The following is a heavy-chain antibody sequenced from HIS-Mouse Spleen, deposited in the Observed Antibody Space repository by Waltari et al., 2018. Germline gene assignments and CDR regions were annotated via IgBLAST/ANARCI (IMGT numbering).Heavy chain of an antibody. D-gene: IGHD6-19*01. CDR2: INPNSGGT. Sequence: QVQLVQSGAEVKKPGASVKVSCKASGYTFTGYYMHWVRQAPGQGLEWMGWINPNSGGTSYAQKFQGRVTMTRDTSISTAYMGLGRLRSDDTAVYYCARYSSGWRFDYWGQGTLVTVSS. CDR3: ARYSSGWRFDY. CDR1: GYTFTGYY. V-gene: IGHV1-2*02. J-gene: IGHJ4*02.